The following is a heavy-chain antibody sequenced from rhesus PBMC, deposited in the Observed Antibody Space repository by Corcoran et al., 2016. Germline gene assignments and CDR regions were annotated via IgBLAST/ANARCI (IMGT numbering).Heavy chain of an antibody. V-gene: IGHV1-200*01. CDR1: GYTFTSYY. CDR2: VNPSKGNT. J-gene: IGHJ4*01. CDR3: AKNYYSGSYYSRDFDY. D-gene: IGHD3-16*01. Sequence: QVQLVQSGAEVKKPGTSVKLSCKASGYTFTSYYINWVRQAPGQVLEWMGWVNPSKGNTGYAQKFQGRVTMTRYMSTSTAYMELNSLRSEDTAVYYCAKNYYSGSYYSRDFDYWGQGVLVTVSS.